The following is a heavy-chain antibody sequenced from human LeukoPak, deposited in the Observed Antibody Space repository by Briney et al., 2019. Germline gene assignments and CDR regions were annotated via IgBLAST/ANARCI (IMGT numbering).Heavy chain of an antibody. J-gene: IGHJ3*02. CDR3: AKGGNTAISRDGLDI. D-gene: IGHD2-21*02. CDR1: GFPLSSYW. CDR2: LTYTSSYI. Sequence: GGSVRLSCAASGFPLSSYWMSWLRAARGRGVEWVSSLTYTSSYIYYADSLKDRFTVSRNKAKNSLFLQMNSLRAEDTAVYYCAKGGNTAISRDGLDIWGHGTVVTVSS. V-gene: IGHV3-21*01.